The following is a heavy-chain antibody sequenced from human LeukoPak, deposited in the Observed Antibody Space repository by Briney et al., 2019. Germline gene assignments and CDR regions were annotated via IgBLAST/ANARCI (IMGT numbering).Heavy chain of an antibody. CDR3: ARAYDSGFDY. CDR1: GGTFSSYA. V-gene: IGHV1-69*04. CDR2: IIPILGIA. D-gene: IGHD3-9*01. J-gene: IGHJ4*02. Sequence: ASVKVSCKASGGTFSSYAISWVRQAPGQGLEWMGRIIPILGIANYAQKFQGRVTVTADESTSTAYMELSSLRSDDTAVYYCARAYDSGFDYWGQGTLVTVSS.